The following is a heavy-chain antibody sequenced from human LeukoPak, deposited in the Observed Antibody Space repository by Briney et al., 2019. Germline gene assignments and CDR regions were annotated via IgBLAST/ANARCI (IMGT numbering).Heavy chain of an antibody. CDR2: IHHSGNS. CDR3: KIGHWALQS. Sequence: SETLSLTCTVSGASVTDYYWSWIRQSPGKGLEWISYIHHSGNSDYNPSLRSRVTTSLDTSKNQFSLNLISVTAAATGFYYWKIGHWALQSWSKGTLVTVSS. V-gene: IGHV4-59*02. D-gene: IGHD7-27*01. CDR1: GASVTDYY. J-gene: IGHJ5*02.